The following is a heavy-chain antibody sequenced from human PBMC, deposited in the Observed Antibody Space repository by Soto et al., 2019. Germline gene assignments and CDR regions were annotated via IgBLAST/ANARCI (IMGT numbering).Heavy chain of an antibody. Sequence: SVKVSCKASGGTFSSYTISWVRQAPGQGLEWMGRIIPILGIANYAQKFQGRVTITADKSTSTAYMELSSLRSEDTAVYYCARERLEDWYFDLWGRGTLVTVSS. CDR2: IIPILGIA. V-gene: IGHV1-69*04. J-gene: IGHJ2*01. CDR1: GGTFSSYT. D-gene: IGHD6-25*01. CDR3: ARERLEDWYFDL.